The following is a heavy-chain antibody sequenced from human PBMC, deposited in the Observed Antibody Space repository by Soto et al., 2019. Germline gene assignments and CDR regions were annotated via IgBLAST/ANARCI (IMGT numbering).Heavy chain of an antibody. CDR3: ARASLPPELTYYYDSSGYDSDY. D-gene: IGHD3-22*01. J-gene: IGHJ4*02. CDR2: IWYDGSNK. CDR1: GFTFSSYG. V-gene: IGHV3-33*01. Sequence: QVQLVESGGGVVQPGRSLRLSCAASGFTFSSYGMHWVRQAPGKGLEWVAVIWYDGSNKYYADSVKGRFTISRDNSKNXXYXQXXSLRAEDTAVYYCARASLPPELTYYYDSSGYDSDYWGQGTLVTVSS.